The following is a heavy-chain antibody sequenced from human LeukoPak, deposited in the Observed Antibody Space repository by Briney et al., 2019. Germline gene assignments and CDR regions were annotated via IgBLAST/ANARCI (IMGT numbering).Heavy chain of an antibody. CDR3: AKVPTYGSGSYYFDY. CDR1: GFTFSTYA. J-gene: IGHJ4*02. Sequence: GGSLRLSCAASGFTFSTYAMIWVRRPPGKGLEWVSALSTTGTTTYYADSVKGRFTISRGNSRNTLYLQMNSLRAEDTAAYYCAKVPTYGSGSYYFDYWGQGTLVTVSS. D-gene: IGHD3-10*01. CDR2: LSTTGTTT. V-gene: IGHV3-23*01.